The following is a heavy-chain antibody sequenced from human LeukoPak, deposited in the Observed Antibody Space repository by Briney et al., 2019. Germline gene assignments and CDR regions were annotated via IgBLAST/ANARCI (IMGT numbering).Heavy chain of an antibody. V-gene: IGHV3-23*01. CDR1: GVTFSSHG. J-gene: IGHJ4*02. CDR2: ITGSGDRT. Sequence: GGSLRLSCGVSGVTFSSHGMNWVRQAPGKGLEWVSAITGSGDRTYYTDSVRGRFTVSRDNSKNTLYLQMNGLRAVDTAVYYCAKRGEDPVDLDYWGQGTLVTVSS. D-gene: IGHD3-16*01. CDR3: AKRGEDPVDLDY.